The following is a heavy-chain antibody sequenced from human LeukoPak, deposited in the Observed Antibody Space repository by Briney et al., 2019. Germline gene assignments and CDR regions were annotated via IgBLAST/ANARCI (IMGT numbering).Heavy chain of an antibody. CDR2: INAGNGNT. V-gene: IGHV1-3*01. D-gene: IGHD2-2*01. Sequence: GASVKISCKASGYTFTSYAMHWVRQAPGQRLEWMGWINAGNGNTKYSQKFQGRVTMTTDTSTSTAQMELRSLRSDDTAVYYCARDGAPYCSSTSCPGDYWGQGTLVTVSS. CDR1: GYTFTSYA. CDR3: ARDGAPYCSSTSCPGDY. J-gene: IGHJ4*02.